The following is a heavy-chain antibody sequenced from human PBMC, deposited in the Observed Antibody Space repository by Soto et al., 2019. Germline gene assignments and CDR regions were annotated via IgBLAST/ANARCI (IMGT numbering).Heavy chain of an antibody. CDR1: GGSFSGNY. D-gene: IGHD1-26*01. V-gene: IGHV4-34*01. Sequence: QVQLQQWGAGLLKPSETLSLTCGVYGGSFSGNYWSWIRQPPGEGLEWIGEINPSGSTNYSPSLKSRATISADTSKNQFSLKLSSVIADDTAVYYCARGREGGGASWGQGTLVTVSS. CDR3: ARGREGGGAS. CDR2: INPSGST. J-gene: IGHJ5*02.